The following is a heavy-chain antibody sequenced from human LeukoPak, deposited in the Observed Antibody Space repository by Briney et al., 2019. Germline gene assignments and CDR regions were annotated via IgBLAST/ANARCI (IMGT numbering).Heavy chain of an antibody. CDR3: ARGGYYYDSSGYYGRGENYYYYYMDV. CDR1: GGSFSGYY. D-gene: IGHD3-22*01. J-gene: IGHJ6*03. V-gene: IGHV4-34*01. CDR2: INHSGST. Sequence: PSETLSLTRAVYGGSFSGYYWSWIPQPPGKGLEWIGEINHSGSTNYNPSLKSRVTISVHTSKNQFSLKLSSVTAADTAVYYCARGGYYYDSSGYYGRGENYYYYYMDVWGKGTTVTVSS.